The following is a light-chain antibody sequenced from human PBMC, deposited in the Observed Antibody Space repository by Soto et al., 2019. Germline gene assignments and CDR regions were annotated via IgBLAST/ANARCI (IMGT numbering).Light chain of an antibody. V-gene: IGKV1-39*01. CDR1: QTIRSH. CDR2: ATS. J-gene: IGKJ4*01. CDR3: QQTYRTPLT. Sequence: DIQMTQFPLSLSASVGDRVTITCRASQTIRSHLNWYQQKPGVAPKIVIYATSTLQSGVPSRFSGSVSGTEFILTISILQPEDFATYYCQQTYRTPLTFGGGTKVEIK.